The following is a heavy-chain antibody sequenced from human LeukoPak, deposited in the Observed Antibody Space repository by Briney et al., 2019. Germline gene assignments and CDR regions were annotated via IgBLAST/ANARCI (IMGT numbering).Heavy chain of an antibody. CDR1: GFTFSNYP. CDR2: ITTDGSRT. CDR3: AKGNTVTPDY. V-gene: IGHV3-23*01. J-gene: IGHJ4*02. D-gene: IGHD4-17*01. Sequence: GGSLRLSCAASGFTFSNYPMNWVRQAPGKGLEWVSAITTDGSRTYNPDSVRGRFTISRDNSKNTLYLQMNSLRAEDTAVYYCAKGNTVTPDYWGQGTLVTVSS.